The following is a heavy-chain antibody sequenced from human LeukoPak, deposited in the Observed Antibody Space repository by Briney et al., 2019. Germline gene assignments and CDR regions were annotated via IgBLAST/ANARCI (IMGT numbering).Heavy chain of an antibody. Sequence: GSLRLSCAASGFTFSSYAMSWVRQAPGKGLEWVSAISGSGGSTYYADSVKGRFTISRDNSRNTLYLQMNRLRAEDTAVYYCAKPLGVFGVGYNAFDIWGQGTMVTVSS. CDR3: AKPLGVFGVGYNAFDI. CDR1: GFTFSSYA. J-gene: IGHJ3*02. D-gene: IGHD3-3*01. V-gene: IGHV3-23*01. CDR2: ISGSGGST.